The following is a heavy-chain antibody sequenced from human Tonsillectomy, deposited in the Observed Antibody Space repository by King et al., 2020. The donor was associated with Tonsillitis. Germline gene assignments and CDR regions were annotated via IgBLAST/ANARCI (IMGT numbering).Heavy chain of an antibody. D-gene: IGHD3-16*01. V-gene: IGHV3-30*18. CDR3: ANGLDLGDYFAY. CDR2: ISYDGRNK. Sequence: VQLVESGGGVVQPGRSLRLSCAASRFTFSSYGMHWVRQAPGKGLEWVASISYDGRNKYYADSVKGRFTISRDNSKNTLYLQMNSLRAEDTAVYYCANGLDLGDYFAYWGPGTLVTVSS. J-gene: IGHJ4*02. CDR1: RFTFSSYG.